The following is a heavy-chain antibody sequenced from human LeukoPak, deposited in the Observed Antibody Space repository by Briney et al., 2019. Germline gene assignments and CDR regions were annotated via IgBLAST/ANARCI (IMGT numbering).Heavy chain of an antibody. CDR2: ISGSGGST. Sequence: AGSLRLSCAASGFTFSSYAMSWVRQAPGKGLEWVSAISGSGGSTYYSDSVKGRFTISRDNSKNTLYLQMNSLRAEDTAVYYCAKDFIVVVVAGGFDYWGQGSLVTVSS. V-gene: IGHV3-23*01. CDR3: AKDFIVVVVAGGFDY. J-gene: IGHJ4*02. D-gene: IGHD2-15*01. CDR1: GFTFSSYA.